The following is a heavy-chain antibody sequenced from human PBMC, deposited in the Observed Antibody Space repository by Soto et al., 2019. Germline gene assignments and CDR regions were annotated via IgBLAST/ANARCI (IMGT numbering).Heavy chain of an antibody. D-gene: IGHD2-8*01. CDR3: ARGMGRYFDL. CDR1: GDSFGNFY. Sequence: SETLSLTCANSGDSFGNFYWSWIRQPAGKGLESLGRLSASGRTNYSPSLQSRVTMSLDRSKNRFSLRLTSVSAADTAVYFCARGMGRYFDLWGRGTLVTVSS. J-gene: IGHJ2*01. V-gene: IGHV4-4*07. CDR2: LSASGRT.